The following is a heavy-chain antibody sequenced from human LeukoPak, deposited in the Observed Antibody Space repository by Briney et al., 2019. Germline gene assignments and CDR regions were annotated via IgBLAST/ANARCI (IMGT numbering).Heavy chain of an antibody. J-gene: IGHJ4*02. CDR3: ATGYCSSTNCRIDY. Sequence: ASAKVSCKASGGTFSSYAISWVRQAPGQGLEWMGWIRVYNGDTNYAQKLQGRVTMTTDTSTSTAYMELRSLRSDDTAVYYCATGYCSSTNCRIDYWGQGTLVSVSS. D-gene: IGHD2-2*03. CDR1: GGTFSSYA. CDR2: IRVYNGDT. V-gene: IGHV1-18*01.